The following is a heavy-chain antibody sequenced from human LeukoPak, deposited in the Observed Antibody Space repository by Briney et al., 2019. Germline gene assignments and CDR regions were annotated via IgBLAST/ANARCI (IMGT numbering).Heavy chain of an antibody. D-gene: IGHD2-21*02. CDR2: IIPIFATP. CDR1: GGTLSNLA. CDR3: ARRHCGGDCSSTYYYYYGLDV. V-gene: IGHV1-69*13. J-gene: IGHJ6*02. Sequence: SVKVSCKASGGTLSNLAISWVRQAPGQGLEWMGGIIPIFATPNYPQKFQGRVTITADESTSTAYMELSSLTSDDTAVYFCARRHCGGDCSSTYYYYYGLDVWGQGTTVAVSS.